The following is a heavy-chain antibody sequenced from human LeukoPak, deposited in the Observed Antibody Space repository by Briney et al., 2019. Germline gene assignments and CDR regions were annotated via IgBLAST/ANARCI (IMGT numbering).Heavy chain of an antibody. CDR2: INGGGDAT. J-gene: IGHJ6*02. Sequence: GGSLRLSCATSGFTFNNNAMSWVRQAPGKRLEWVSAINGGGDATEYADSVKGRFTISRDNSKNTLYLQMNSLRAEDTAVYYCAREGPRYYYYGMDVWGQGTTVTVSS. V-gene: IGHV3-23*01. CDR1: GFTFNNNA. CDR3: AREGPRYYYYGMDV.